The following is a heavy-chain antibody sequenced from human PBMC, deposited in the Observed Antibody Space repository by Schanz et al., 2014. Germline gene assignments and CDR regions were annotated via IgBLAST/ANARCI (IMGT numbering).Heavy chain of an antibody. D-gene: IGHD4-17*01. J-gene: IGHJ4*02. CDR1: GGTFSSDT. V-gene: IGHV1-69*02. Sequence: QVHLVHSGAEVKKPGSSVKVSCKASGGTFSSDTFSWVRQAPGQGLEWMGRIVPIVGITNYAQRFQGRVTITADKSSDTAYMELSSLRSEDTAVYYCARTIAYGGSSGYFDYWGQGTLVTVSS. CDR2: IVPIVGIT. CDR3: ARTIAYGGSSGYFDY.